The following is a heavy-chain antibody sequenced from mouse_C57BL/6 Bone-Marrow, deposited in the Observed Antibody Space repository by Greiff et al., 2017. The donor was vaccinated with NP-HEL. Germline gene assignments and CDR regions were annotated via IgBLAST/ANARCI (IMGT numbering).Heavy chain of an antibody. CDR2: ISSGGDYI. J-gene: IGHJ1*03. D-gene: IGHD6-2*01. Sequence: EVKLVESGEGLVKPGGSLKLSCAASGFTFSSYAMSWVRQTPEKRLEWVAYISSGGDYIYYADPVKGRFTFSRDNARNTLYLQMSSLKSEDTAVYYWTRELASPYWYFDVWGTGTTVTVSS. V-gene: IGHV5-9-1*02. CDR3: TRELASPYWYFDV. CDR1: GFTFSSYA.